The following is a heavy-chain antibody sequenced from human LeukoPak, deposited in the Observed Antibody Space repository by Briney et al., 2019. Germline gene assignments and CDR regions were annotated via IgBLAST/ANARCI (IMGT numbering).Heavy chain of an antibody. CDR1: GGSISSSSYY. J-gene: IGHJ4*02. CDR3: AISRDGYNAWDY. V-gene: IGHV4-39*07. CDR2: IYYSGST. D-gene: IGHD5-24*01. Sequence: SETLSLTCSVSGGSISSSSYYWGWIRQPPGKGLGWIGSIYYSGSTYYNPSLKSRVTISVDTSKNQFSLKLSSVTAADTAVYYCAISRDGYNAWDYWGQGTLVTVSS.